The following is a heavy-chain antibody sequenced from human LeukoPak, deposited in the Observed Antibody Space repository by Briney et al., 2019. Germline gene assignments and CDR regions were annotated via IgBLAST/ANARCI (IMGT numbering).Heavy chain of an antibody. CDR2: INHSGST. D-gene: IGHD3-16*02. V-gene: IGHV4-34*01. Sequence: NPSETLSLTCAVYGVSFSGYYWSWIRQPPGKGLEWIGEINHSGSTNYNPSLKSRVTISVDTSKNQFSLKLSSVTAADTAVYYCARDRQTFYDYVGGNYRFYFDYWGQGTLVTVSS. CDR3: ARDRQTFYDYVGGNYRFYFDY. J-gene: IGHJ4*02. CDR1: GVSFSGYY.